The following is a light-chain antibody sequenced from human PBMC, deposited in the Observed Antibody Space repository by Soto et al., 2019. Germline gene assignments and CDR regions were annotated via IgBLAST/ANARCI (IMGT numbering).Light chain of an antibody. V-gene: IGKV1-39*01. Sequence: DIQMTQSPSTLSAGVGDRVTITCRASQRISTYLNWYQQKPGKAPTLLIYAASSLQSGVPSRFSGGESGTDFTLIINTLQPEDFATYFCQQCYSSPRTFGQGTKVEIK. CDR1: QRISTY. J-gene: IGKJ1*01. CDR2: AAS. CDR3: QQCYSSPRT.